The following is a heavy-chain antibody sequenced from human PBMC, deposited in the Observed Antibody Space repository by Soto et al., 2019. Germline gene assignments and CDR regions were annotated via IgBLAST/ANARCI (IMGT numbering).Heavy chain of an antibody. D-gene: IGHD6-13*01. J-gene: IGHJ4*02. V-gene: IGHV3-23*01. Sequence: PGGSLRLSCAASEFSFSSYALNWVRQAPGKGLAWVSAISATGTTTYYADSVKGRFTISRDNSKRTLFLQMDSLSPEDTAVYYCATYSSPFDYWGQGTLVTVSS. CDR3: ATYSSPFDY. CDR1: EFSFSSYA. CDR2: ISATGTTT.